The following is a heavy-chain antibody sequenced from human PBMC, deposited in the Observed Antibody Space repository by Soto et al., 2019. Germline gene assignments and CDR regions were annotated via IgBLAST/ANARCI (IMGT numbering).Heavy chain of an antibody. D-gene: IGHD2-2*01. CDR2: IIPIFGTA. CDR3: ARPQRTLIDAFDI. Sequence: ASVKVSCKASGGTFSSYAISWVRQAPGQGLEWMGGIIPIFGTANDAQKFQGRVTITGDESTSTAYMELSSLRSEDTAVYYCARPQRTLIDAFDIWGQGTMVTVSS. CDR1: GGTFSSYA. V-gene: IGHV1-69*13. J-gene: IGHJ3*02.